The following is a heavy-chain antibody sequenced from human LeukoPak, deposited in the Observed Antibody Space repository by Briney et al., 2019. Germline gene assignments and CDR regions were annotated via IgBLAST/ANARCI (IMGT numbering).Heavy chain of an antibody. D-gene: IGHD1-14*01. CDR2: INPNSGGT. CDR3: ARDQGVAGEPFDY. CDR1: GYTFTGYY. Sequence: GASVKVSCKASGYTFTGYYMHWVRQAPGQGLEWMGWINPNSGGTNYAQKFQGRVTMTRDTSISTAYMELSRLRSGDTAVYYCARDQGVAGEPFDYWGQGTLVTVSS. J-gene: IGHJ4*02. V-gene: IGHV1-2*02.